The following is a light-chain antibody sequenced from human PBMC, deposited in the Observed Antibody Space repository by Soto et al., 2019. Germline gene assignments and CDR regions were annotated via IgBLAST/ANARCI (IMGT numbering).Light chain of an antibody. CDR2: GAS. V-gene: IGKV3-15*01. J-gene: IGKJ4*01. Sequence: EIVMTQSPATLSVSPGERATLSCRASQSVSSNLAWYQQKPGQAPRLLIYGASTRATGIPARFSGSGSGTEFTLTISSLQSEDIAVYYCQQYDNWLTFGGGTKVDIK. CDR1: QSVSSN. CDR3: QQYDNWLT.